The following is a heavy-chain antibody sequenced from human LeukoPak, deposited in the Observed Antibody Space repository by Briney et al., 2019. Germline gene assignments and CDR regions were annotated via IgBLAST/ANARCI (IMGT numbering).Heavy chain of an antibody. CDR1: GGTFSSYA. J-gene: IGHJ6*03. CDR2: IIPIFGTA. D-gene: IGHD2/OR15-2a*01. Sequence: GASVKVSCKASGGTFSSYAISWVRQAPGQGLEWMGRIIPIFGTANYAQKFQGRVTITTDESTSTAYMELSSLRSEDTAVYYCARDTIIRGYMDVWGKGPTVTVSS. CDR3: ARDTIIRGYMDV. V-gene: IGHV1-69*05.